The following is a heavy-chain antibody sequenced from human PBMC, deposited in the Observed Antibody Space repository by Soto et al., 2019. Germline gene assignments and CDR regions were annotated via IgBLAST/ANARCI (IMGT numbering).Heavy chain of an antibody. CDR3: AKDGPSGELLRASYFDY. V-gene: IGHV3-30*18. Sequence: GGSLRLSCAASGFTFSSYGMHWVRQAPGKGLEWVAVISYDGSNKYYADSVKGRFTISRDNSKNTLYLQMNSLRAEDTAVYYCAKDGPSGELLRASYFDYWGQGTLVTVSS. D-gene: IGHD1-26*01. J-gene: IGHJ4*02. CDR2: ISYDGSNK. CDR1: GFTFSSYG.